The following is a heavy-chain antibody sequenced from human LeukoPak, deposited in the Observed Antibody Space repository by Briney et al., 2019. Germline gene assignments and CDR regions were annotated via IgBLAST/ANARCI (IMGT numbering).Heavy chain of an antibody. D-gene: IGHD1-26*01. J-gene: IGHJ4*02. V-gene: IGHV3-64D*06. Sequence: GGSLRLSCSAFGFTFRSCAMHWVRQAPGKGLEYVSTITSNGGSTYYADSVKGRFTISRDNSKNTLYLQMSSLRTEDTAVYYCIKDGSGTYSFDYWGQGTLVTVSS. CDR3: IKDGSGTYSFDY. CDR1: GFTFRSCA. CDR2: ITSNGGST.